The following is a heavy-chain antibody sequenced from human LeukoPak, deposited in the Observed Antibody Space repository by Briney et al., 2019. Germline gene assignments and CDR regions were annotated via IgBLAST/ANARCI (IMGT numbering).Heavy chain of an antibody. V-gene: IGHV1-69*13. CDR3: ASPSGDHVHYFDY. Sequence: SVKVSCKAPGGTFSSYAISWVRQAPGQGLEWMGGIIPIFGTANYAQKFQGRVTITADESTSTAYMELSSLRSEDTAVYYCASPSGDHVHYFDYWGQGTLVTVSS. CDR2: IIPIFGTA. CDR1: GGTFSSYA. D-gene: IGHD7-27*01. J-gene: IGHJ4*02.